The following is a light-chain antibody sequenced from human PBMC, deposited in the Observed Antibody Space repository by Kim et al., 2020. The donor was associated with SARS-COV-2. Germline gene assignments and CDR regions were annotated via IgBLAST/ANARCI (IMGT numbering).Light chain of an antibody. J-gene: IGKJ2*01. CDR1: QSLGSN. Sequence: EIVMTQSPATLSVSPGERATLSCRASQSLGSNLAWYQQKPGQAPRLLIYGASTRAPGIPATFSGSGSGTEFTLTISSLQSEDFAVYYCQQYNNWPPMYTFGQGTKLEI. V-gene: IGKV3-15*01. CDR2: GAS. CDR3: QQYNNWPPMYT.